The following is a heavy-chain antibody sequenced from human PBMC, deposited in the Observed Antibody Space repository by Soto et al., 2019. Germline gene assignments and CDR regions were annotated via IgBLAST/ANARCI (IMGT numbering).Heavy chain of an antibody. J-gene: IGHJ6*02. CDR1: GYSITSCW. D-gene: IGHD6-19*01. CDR3: ARHADNSSGWYRYYYGMDV. CDR2: IDPSDSYT. V-gene: IGHV5-10-1*01. Sequence: GQPLKISCKGSGYSITSCWISWVRQMPGKGLEWMGRIDPSDSYTNYSPSFQGHVTISADKSISTAYLQWSSLKASDTAMYYCARHADNSSGWYRYYYGMDVWGQGTTVTVSS.